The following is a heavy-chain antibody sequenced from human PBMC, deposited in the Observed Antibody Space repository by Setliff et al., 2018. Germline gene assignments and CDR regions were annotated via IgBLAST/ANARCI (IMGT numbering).Heavy chain of an antibody. CDR1: GGSISSGSYY. Sequence: PSETLSLTCTVSGGSISSGSYYWNWIRQPAGKGLEWIGRIYTSGNTNYNPSLKSRVTISVDTSKNQFSLKLSSVTAADPAVYYCARGGGGKPFDYWGQGTLVTVSS. CDR2: IYTSGNT. D-gene: IGHD2-15*01. V-gene: IGHV4-61*02. CDR3: ARGGGGKPFDY. J-gene: IGHJ4*02.